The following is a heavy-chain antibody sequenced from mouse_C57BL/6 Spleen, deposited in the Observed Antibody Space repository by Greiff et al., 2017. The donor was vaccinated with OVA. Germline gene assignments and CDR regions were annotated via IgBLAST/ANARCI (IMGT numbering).Heavy chain of an antibody. CDR3: ARQGDCYYVGYAMDD. V-gene: IGHV5-12*01. Sequence: DVHLVESGGGLVQPGGSLKLSCAASGFPFSDYYMYWVRQTPEKRLEWVAYISTGGGSTYYPDTVKGRFTISRDNAKNTLLLQMSRLKSDDTAMYYCARQGDCYYVGYAMDDWGQGTSVTVSS. CDR2: ISTGGGST. CDR1: GFPFSDYY. D-gene: IGHD2-3*01. J-gene: IGHJ4*01.